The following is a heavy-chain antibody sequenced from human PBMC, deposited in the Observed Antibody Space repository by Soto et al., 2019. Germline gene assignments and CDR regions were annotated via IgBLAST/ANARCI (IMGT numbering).Heavy chain of an antibody. J-gene: IGHJ4*02. Sequence: PGGSLRLSCKVSGFTFNDCGMHWVRQAPGKGLEWVAVIWSDGRNKYYADSVKGRFTISRDSSSNTVYLQMNSLRGEDTALYYCAKDPSKYYYGSGTYYFDYWGQGTRVTVSS. CDR3: AKDPSKYYYGSGTYYFDY. CDR2: IWSDGRNK. D-gene: IGHD3-10*01. CDR1: GFTFNDCG. V-gene: IGHV3-33*06.